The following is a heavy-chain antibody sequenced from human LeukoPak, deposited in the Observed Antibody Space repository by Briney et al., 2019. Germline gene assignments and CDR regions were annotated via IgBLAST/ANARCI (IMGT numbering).Heavy chain of an antibody. J-gene: IGHJ4*02. Sequence: ASVKVSCTASGYTFTGYYMHWVRQAPGQGLEWMGWINPNSGGTNYAQKFQGRVTMTRGTSISTAYMELSSLRSEDTAVYYCATVLRSLYYDSSPYYFDYWGQGTLVTVSS. CDR1: GYTFTGYY. CDR2: INPNSGGT. D-gene: IGHD3-22*01. CDR3: ATVLRSLYYDSSPYYFDY. V-gene: IGHV1-2*02.